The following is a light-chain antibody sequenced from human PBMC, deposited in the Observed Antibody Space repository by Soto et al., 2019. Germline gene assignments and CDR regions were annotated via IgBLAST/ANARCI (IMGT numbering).Light chain of an antibody. CDR1: ENINSW. V-gene: IGKV1-5*03. CDR2: EAS. J-gene: IGKJ1*01. Sequence: DLPGTKCPTTLTASPATRSTITCRASENINSWLAWYQQTPGKAPKVLISEASSLKSGVPSRFSGSGYGTEFTLTITSLQPDDFATYYCQHYNSYSEAFGQGTKVDIK. CDR3: QHYNSYSEA.